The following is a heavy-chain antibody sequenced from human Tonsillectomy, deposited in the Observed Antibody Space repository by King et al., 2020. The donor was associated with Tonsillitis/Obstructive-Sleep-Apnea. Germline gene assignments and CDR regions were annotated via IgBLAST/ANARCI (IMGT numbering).Heavy chain of an antibody. Sequence: QLVQSGAEVKKPGASVKVSCKASGYTVTSYYMHGVRQAPGQGLEWMGIINPSGGITRNAQKFQGRVTMTRDTSTITGYMELSSLRSEDTAVYYWARDGAGGSYYRWFDPWGQGTLVTVSS. D-gene: IGHD1-26*01. V-gene: IGHV1-46*01. CDR1: GYTVTSYY. J-gene: IGHJ5*02. CDR3: ARDGAGGSYYRWFDP. CDR2: INPSGGIT.